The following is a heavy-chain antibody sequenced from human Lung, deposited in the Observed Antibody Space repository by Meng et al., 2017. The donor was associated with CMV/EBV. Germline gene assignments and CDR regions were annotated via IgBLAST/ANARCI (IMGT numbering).Heavy chain of an antibody. Sequence: GQPQESGPGRVKPSGTLSLTCAVSGGSISSSNWWSWVRQPPGKGLEWIGEIYHSGSTNYNPSLKSRVTISVDKSKNQFSLKLSPVTAADTAVYYCARVVTALWGYYFDYWGQGTLVTVSS. D-gene: IGHD2-21*02. CDR2: IYHSGST. V-gene: IGHV4-4*02. CDR3: ARVVTALWGYYFDY. J-gene: IGHJ4*02. CDR1: GGSISSSNW.